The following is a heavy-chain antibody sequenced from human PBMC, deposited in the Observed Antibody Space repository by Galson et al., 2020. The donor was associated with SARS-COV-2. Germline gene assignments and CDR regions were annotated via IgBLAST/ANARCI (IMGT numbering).Heavy chain of an antibody. D-gene: IGHD4-17*01. Sequence: GESLKISCAASGFNFNSYTMNWVRQAPGKGLEWLSTIHSSRHYIYYADSVKGRFTVSRDNAKNSLYLQLNILRAEDTAVYYCSREGRETMVTSRWGWFDSWGQGTLVTVSS. CDR3: SREGRETMVTSRWGWFDS. CDR2: IHSSRHYI. CDR1: GFNFNSYT. V-gene: IGHV3-21*01. J-gene: IGHJ5*01.